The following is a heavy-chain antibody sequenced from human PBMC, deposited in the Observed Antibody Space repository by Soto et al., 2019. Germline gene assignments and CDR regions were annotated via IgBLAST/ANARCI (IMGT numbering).Heavy chain of an antibody. CDR2: ISYDGSNK. D-gene: IGHD3-22*01. CDR1: GFTFSSYA. J-gene: IGHJ6*02. CDR3: ARDKTYDSSGYYHYYYYYGMDV. V-gene: IGHV3-30-3*01. Sequence: GGSLRLSCAASGFTFSSYAMHWVRQAPGKGLEWVAVISYDGSNKYYADSVRGRFTISRDNSKNTLYLQMNSLRAEDTAVYYCARDKTYDSSGYYHYYYYYGMDVWGQGTTVTVSS.